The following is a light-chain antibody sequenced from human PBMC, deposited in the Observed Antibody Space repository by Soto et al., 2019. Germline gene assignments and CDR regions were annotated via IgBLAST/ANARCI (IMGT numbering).Light chain of an antibody. CDR1: QSLITRY. Sequence: EIVLTQSPGTLSLFPGERATLSCRASQSLITRYLAWYQQKPGQAPRLLIYGASSRATGVPDRFSGSGSATDFTLTISRLEPEDFAVYSCQQYGTSPTFGHGTRLEIK. CDR2: GAS. V-gene: IGKV3-20*01. J-gene: IGKJ5*01. CDR3: QQYGTSPT.